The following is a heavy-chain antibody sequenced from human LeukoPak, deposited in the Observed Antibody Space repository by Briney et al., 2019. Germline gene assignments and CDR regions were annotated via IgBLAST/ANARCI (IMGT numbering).Heavy chain of an antibody. Sequence: GGSLRLSCAASGFTFSSYAMHWVRQAPGKGLEWVAVISYDGSNKYYVDSVKGRFTISRDNSKNTLYLQMNSLRAEDTAVYYCARGRYYGSGSYYDNWFDPWGQGTLVTVSS. CDR2: ISYDGSNK. CDR1: GFTFSSYA. J-gene: IGHJ5*02. V-gene: IGHV3-30*04. D-gene: IGHD3-10*01. CDR3: ARGRYYGSGSYYDNWFDP.